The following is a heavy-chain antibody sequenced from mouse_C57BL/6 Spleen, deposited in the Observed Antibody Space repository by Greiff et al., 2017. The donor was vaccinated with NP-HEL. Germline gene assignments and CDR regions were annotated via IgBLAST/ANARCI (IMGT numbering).Heavy chain of an antibody. J-gene: IGHJ4*01. Sequence: QVQLQQPGTELVKPGASVKLSCKASGYTFTSYWMHWVKPRPGQGLEWIGNINPSNGGTNYNEKFKSKATLTVDKSSSTAYMQLSSLTSEDSAVYYCARGGFYYGSSSYYYAMDYWGQGTSVTVSS. CDR1: GYTFTSYW. CDR3: ARGGFYYGSSSYYYAMDY. CDR2: INPSNGGT. V-gene: IGHV1-53*01. D-gene: IGHD1-1*01.